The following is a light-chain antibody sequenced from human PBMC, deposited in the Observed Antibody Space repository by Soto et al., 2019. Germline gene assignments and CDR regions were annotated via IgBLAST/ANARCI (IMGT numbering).Light chain of an antibody. CDR2: AAS. V-gene: IGKV1D-12*01. CDR3: QQADSFPIT. CDR1: QNINTW. Sequence: DIQMTQSPSSVSASVGDSVTITCRASQNINTWLAWFQQKPGEAPKLLIYAASSLQSGVPSRFSGSGSGTDFTLTISSLQPEDFVTYYCQQADSFPITFGQGTRLEIK. J-gene: IGKJ5*01.